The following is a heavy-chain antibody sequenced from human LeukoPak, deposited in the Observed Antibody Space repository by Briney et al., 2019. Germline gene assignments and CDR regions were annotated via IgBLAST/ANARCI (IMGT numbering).Heavy chain of an antibody. V-gene: IGHV3-30-3*01. CDR2: ISYDGSNK. CDR3: ANLPPFTMVRGVIIGNY. J-gene: IGHJ4*02. D-gene: IGHD3-10*01. CDR1: GFTFSSYA. Sequence: PGRSLRLSCAASGFTFSSYAMHWVRQAPGKGLEWVAVISYDGSNKYYADSVKGRFTISRDNSKNTLYLQINSLRAEDTAVYYCANLPPFTMVRGVIIGNYWGQGTLVTVSS.